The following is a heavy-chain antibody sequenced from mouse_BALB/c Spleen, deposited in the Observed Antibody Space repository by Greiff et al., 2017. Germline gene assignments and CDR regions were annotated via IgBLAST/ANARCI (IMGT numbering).Heavy chain of an antibody. D-gene: IGHD2-3*01. V-gene: IGHV14-4*02. Sequence: VQLQQSGAELVRPGASVKLSCTASGFNIKDYYMHWVKQRPEQGLEWIGWIDPENGDTEYAQKFQGKATMTADTSSNTAYLQISSLTSEDTAVDYCNGHYDDGNAMDYWGQGTAVTVSS. CDR2: IDPENGDT. CDR1: GFNIKDYY. J-gene: IGHJ4*01. CDR3: NGHYDDGNAMDY.